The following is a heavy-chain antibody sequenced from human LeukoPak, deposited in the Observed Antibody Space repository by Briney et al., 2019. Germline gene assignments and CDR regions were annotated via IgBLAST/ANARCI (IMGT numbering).Heavy chain of an antibody. J-gene: IGHJ3*02. V-gene: IGHV3-21*01. Sequence: PGGSLRPSCAASGFTFSSYSMNWVRQAPGKGLEWVSSISSSSSYIYYADSVKGRFTISRDNAKNSLYLQMNSLRAEDTAVYYCARVTAATLGDDAFDIWGQGTMATVSS. CDR1: GFTFSSYS. CDR2: ISSSSSYI. CDR3: ARVTAATLGDDAFDI. D-gene: IGHD2-15*01.